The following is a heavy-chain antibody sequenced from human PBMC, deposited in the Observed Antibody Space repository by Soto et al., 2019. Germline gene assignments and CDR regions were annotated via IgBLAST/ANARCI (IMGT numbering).Heavy chain of an antibody. Sequence: SGPTLVNPTQTLTLTCTFSGFSLSTSGMRVSWIRQPPGKALEWLARIDWDDDKFYSTSLKTRLTISKDTSKNQVVLTMTNMDPVDTATYYCARSGFRYDSSGYYSSYFDYWGQGTLVTVSS. CDR1: GFSLSTSGMR. D-gene: IGHD3-22*01. V-gene: IGHV2-70*04. CDR2: IDWDDDK. CDR3: ARSGFRYDSSGYYSSYFDY. J-gene: IGHJ4*02.